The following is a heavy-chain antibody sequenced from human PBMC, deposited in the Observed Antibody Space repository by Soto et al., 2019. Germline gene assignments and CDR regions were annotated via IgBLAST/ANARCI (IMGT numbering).Heavy chain of an antibody. CDR2: INPSGGST. J-gene: IGHJ5*02. Sequence: ASVKVSCKASGYTFTSYYMHWVRQAPGQGLEWMGIINPSGGSTSYAQKFQGRVTMTRDTSTSTVYMELSSLRSEDTAVYYCAREALLAAAGTGGGSWGQGTRVTVSS. CDR3: AREALLAAAGTGGGS. V-gene: IGHV1-46*03. CDR1: GYTFTSYY. D-gene: IGHD6-13*01.